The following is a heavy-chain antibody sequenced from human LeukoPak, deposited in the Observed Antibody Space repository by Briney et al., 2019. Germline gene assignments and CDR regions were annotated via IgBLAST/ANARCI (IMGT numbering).Heavy chain of an antibody. J-gene: IGHJ4*02. CDR1: GFTFSSYW. CDR3: ARDRRGWSDY. CDR2: INQDGSEK. D-gene: IGHD6-19*01. Sequence: PGGSLRLSCAASGFTFSSYWMSWVRQAPGKGLEWVANINQDGSEKYYLDSVKGRFTISRDNAKNSLYLQKNSLRAEDKAVYYCARDRRGWSDYWGQGTLVTVSS. V-gene: IGHV3-7*01.